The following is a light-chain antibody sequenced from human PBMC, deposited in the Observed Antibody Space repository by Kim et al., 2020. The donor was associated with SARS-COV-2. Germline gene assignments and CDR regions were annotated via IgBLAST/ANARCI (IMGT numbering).Light chain of an antibody. CDR2: DNS. J-gene: IGLJ1*01. CDR1: SSNIGAGYD. Sequence: VTISCTGSSSNIGAGYDVHWYQQLPGTAPKLLIYDNSNRPSGVPDRFSGSKSGTSAPLAITGLQAEDEADYYCQSYDSSLSALYVFGTGTKVTVL. CDR3: QSYDSSLSALYV. V-gene: IGLV1-40*01.